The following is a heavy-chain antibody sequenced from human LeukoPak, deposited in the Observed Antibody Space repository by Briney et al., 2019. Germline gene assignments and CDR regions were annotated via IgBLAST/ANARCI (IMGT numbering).Heavy chain of an antibody. D-gene: IGHD3-22*01. Sequence: ASVKVSCKASGFTSTSFGFSWVRQAPGQGLEWMGWISAYNGNTNYAQNLQGRVTMTTDASTSTAYMELRSLRSDDTAVYYCARVILGTYYYDSSGWDAFDIWGQGTMVTVSS. CDR3: ARVILGTYYYDSSGWDAFDI. J-gene: IGHJ3*02. CDR2: ISAYNGNT. CDR1: GFTSTSFG. V-gene: IGHV1-18*01.